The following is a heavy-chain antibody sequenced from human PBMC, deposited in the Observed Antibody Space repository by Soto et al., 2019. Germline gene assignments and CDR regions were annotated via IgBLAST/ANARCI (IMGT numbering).Heavy chain of an antibody. CDR2: VQMSGTT. Sequence: SETLSLTCAVSGASVRSYHWSWIRQAAGKGLEWIGRVQMSGTTNYNPSLKTRVTMSLDTSKNEVSLRMTSVTAADTAVYFCAKDRSTMGWFDPWGQGILVTVS. CDR1: GASVRSYH. D-gene: IGHD1-1*01. CDR3: AKDRSTMGWFDP. J-gene: IGHJ5*02. V-gene: IGHV4-4*07.